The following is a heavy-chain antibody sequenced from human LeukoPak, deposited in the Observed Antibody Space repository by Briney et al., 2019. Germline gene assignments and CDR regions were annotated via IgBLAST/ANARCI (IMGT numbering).Heavy chain of an antibody. Sequence: SETLSLTCTVSGGSISSYYWSWIRQPPGKGLEWIGYIYYSGSTNYNPSLKSRVTISVDTSKNQFSLKLSSVTAADTAVYYCARIVGATIDYWGQGTLVTVSS. CDR2: IYYSGST. D-gene: IGHD1-26*01. CDR1: GGSISSYY. CDR3: ARIVGATIDY. V-gene: IGHV4-59*01. J-gene: IGHJ4*02.